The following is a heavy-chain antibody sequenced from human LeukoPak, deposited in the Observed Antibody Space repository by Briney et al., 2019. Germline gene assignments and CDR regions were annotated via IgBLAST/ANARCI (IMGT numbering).Heavy chain of an antibody. CDR1: GFTFSSYG. CDR3: ARVEGGYCSSTSCYQYYYYYGMDV. Sequence: GGSLRLSCAASGFTFSSYGMHWVRQAPGKGLEWVAVIWYDGSKKYYADSVKGRFTISRDNSKNTLYLQMNSLRAEDTAVYYCARVEGGYCSSTSCYQYYYYYGMDVWGQGTTVTVSS. J-gene: IGHJ6*02. V-gene: IGHV3-33*01. D-gene: IGHD2-2*01. CDR2: IWYDGSKK.